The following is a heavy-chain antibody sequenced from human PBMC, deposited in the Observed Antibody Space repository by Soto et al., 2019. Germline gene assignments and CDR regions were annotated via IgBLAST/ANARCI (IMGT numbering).Heavy chain of an antibody. CDR2: IYWNDDK. D-gene: IGHD2-15*01. V-gene: IGHV2-5*01. J-gene: IGHJ3*02. Sequence: QITLKESGPTLVKPTQTLTLTCTFSGFSLSTSGVGVGWIRQPPGKALEWLALIYWNDDKRYSPSLKSRLTITKDTSKNQVVLTMTNMDPVDTATYYCAHRRRLLEERDAFDIWGQGTMVTVSS. CDR1: GFSLSTSGVG. CDR3: AHRRRLLEERDAFDI.